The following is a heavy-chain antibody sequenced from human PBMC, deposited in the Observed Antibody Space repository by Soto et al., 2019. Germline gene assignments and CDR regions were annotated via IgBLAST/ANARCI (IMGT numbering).Heavy chain of an antibody. J-gene: IGHJ4*02. CDR1: GYTFTSYG. CDR3: ARGTGKNSKQQLVLPDY. Sequence: QVQLVQSGAEVKKPGASVKVSCKASGYTFTSYGISWVRQAPGQGLEWMGWISAYNGNTNYAQKLQGRVTMTTDTSXSXXYMELRSLRSDDTAVYYCARGTGKNSKQQLVLPDYWGQGTLVTVSS. V-gene: IGHV1-18*01. CDR2: ISAYNGNT. D-gene: IGHD6-13*01.